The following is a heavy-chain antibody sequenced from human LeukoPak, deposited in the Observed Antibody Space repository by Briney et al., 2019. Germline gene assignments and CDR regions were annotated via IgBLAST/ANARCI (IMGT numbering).Heavy chain of an antibody. Sequence: SETLSLTCTVSGGSISSYYWSWIWQPPGKGLEWIGYIYYSGSTNYNPSLKSRVTISVDTSKNQFSLKLSSVTAADTAVYYCARHPSYYGRIDYWGQGTLVTVSS. CDR3: ARHPSYYGRIDY. V-gene: IGHV4-59*08. CDR1: GGSISSYY. D-gene: IGHD3-10*01. J-gene: IGHJ4*02. CDR2: IYYSGST.